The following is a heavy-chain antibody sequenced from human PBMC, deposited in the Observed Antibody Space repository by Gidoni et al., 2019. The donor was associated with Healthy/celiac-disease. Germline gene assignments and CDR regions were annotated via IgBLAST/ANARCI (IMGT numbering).Heavy chain of an antibody. CDR2: ISYDGSNK. Sequence: QVQLVESGGGGVQPGRSLRLSCAASGFTFSSYGMHWVRQAPGKGLEWVAVISYDGSNKYYADSVKGRFTISRDNSKNTLYLQMNSLRAEDTAVYYCANGGSSSHFDYWGQGTLVTVSS. CDR3: ANGGSSSHFDY. J-gene: IGHJ4*02. CDR1: GFTFSSYG. D-gene: IGHD6-13*01. V-gene: IGHV3-30*18.